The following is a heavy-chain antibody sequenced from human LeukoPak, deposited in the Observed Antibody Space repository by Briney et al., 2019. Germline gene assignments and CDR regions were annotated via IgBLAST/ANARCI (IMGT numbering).Heavy chain of an antibody. Sequence: GGSLRLSCAASGFTFSSYAMSWVRQAPGKGLEWVSAISGSGGSTYYAASVKGRFTISRDNSKNTLYLQMNSLRAEDTAVYYCANGDTAMEFDPWGEGTLVTVSS. CDR1: GFTFSSYA. CDR3: ANGDTAMEFDP. CDR2: ISGSGGST. J-gene: IGHJ5*02. V-gene: IGHV3-23*01. D-gene: IGHD5-18*01.